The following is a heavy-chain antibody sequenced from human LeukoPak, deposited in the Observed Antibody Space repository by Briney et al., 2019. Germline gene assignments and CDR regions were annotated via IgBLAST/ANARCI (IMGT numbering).Heavy chain of an antibody. D-gene: IGHD2-21*02. Sequence: ASVKVSCKASGYTFTGYYMHWVRQAPGQGLEWMGRINPNGGGTNYAQKLQGRVTMTKGTSTSTAYMELSRLRSDDTAVYYWARDLPRLRLLGSDFWGQGTLVTVSS. CDR2: INPNGGGT. CDR3: ARDLPRLRLLGSDF. V-gene: IGHV1-2*06. CDR1: GYTFTGYY. J-gene: IGHJ4*02.